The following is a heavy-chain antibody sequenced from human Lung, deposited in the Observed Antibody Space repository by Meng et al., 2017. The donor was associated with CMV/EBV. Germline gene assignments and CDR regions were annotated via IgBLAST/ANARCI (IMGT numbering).Heavy chain of an antibody. CDR2: ISYDGSNK. CDR1: GFTFSSYA. V-gene: IGHV3-30*04. D-gene: IGHD3-10*01. Sequence: GESLKISCAASGFTFSSYAMHWVRQAPGKGLEWVAIISYDGSNKYYADSVKGRFTISRDNSKSTLYLQMNSLRAEDTAVYYCARSLMVRGIIITVDYYYGMDVWGQGXTVTVSS. CDR3: ARSLMVRGIIITVDYYYGMDV. J-gene: IGHJ6*02.